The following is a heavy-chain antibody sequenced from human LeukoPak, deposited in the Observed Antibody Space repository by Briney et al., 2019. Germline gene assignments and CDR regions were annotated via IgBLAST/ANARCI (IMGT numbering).Heavy chain of an antibody. CDR3: ARDDRSPNYYYYYGMDV. J-gene: IGHJ6*02. Sequence: ASVTVSFKASGGTFSSYAISWVRQAPGQGLEWMGRIIPIFGIANYAQKFQGRVTITADKSTSTAYMELSSLRSEDTAVYYCARDDRSPNYYYYYGMDVWGQGTTVTVSS. CDR1: GGTFSSYA. D-gene: IGHD1-14*01. V-gene: IGHV1-69*04. CDR2: IIPIFGIA.